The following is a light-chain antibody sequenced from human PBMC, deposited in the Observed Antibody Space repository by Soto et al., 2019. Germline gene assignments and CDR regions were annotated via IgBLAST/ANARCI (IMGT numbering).Light chain of an antibody. J-gene: IGLJ1*01. Sequence: ALTQPASVSGSPGQSITISCTGTSSDVGGYNYVSWYQQHPGKAPKLMIYDVSNRPSGVSNRFSGSKSGNTASLTISGLQAEDEADYYCSSYTSSSTLVYVFGTGTKVTV. CDR2: DVS. CDR1: SSDVGGYNY. V-gene: IGLV2-14*01. CDR3: SSYTSSSTLVYV.